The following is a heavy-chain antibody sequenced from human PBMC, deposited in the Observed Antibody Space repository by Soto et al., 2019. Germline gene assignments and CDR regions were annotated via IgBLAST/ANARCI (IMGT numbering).Heavy chain of an antibody. J-gene: IGHJ4*02. CDR3: AGGSFGVMITLDF. CDR1: GGTFSNYA. Sequence: QVQLVQSGAEVKKPGSSVKVSCKASGGTFSNYAISWVRQDPGQGLEWMGGIIPVFGTPKYAQKFQGRVSITADPSTNTVYMELSSLRFDDTAMYYCAGGSFGVMITLDFWGQGTLVTVSS. CDR2: IIPVFGTP. V-gene: IGHV1-69*01. D-gene: IGHD3-3*01.